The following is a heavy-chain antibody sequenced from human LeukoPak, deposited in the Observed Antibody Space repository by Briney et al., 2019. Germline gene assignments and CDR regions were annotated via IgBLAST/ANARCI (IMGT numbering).Heavy chain of an antibody. D-gene: IGHD3-16*02. Sequence: SETLSLTCTVSGGSISGSSYYWGWIRQPPGKGLEWIGSIYYSGSTYYNPSLKSRVTISVDTSKNQFSLKLSSVTAADTAVYCCTRCGYDYIWGSYRQYYFDYWGQGTLVTVSS. CDR3: TRCGYDYIWGSYRQYYFDY. CDR2: IYYSGST. J-gene: IGHJ4*02. V-gene: IGHV4-39*01. CDR1: GGSISGSSYY.